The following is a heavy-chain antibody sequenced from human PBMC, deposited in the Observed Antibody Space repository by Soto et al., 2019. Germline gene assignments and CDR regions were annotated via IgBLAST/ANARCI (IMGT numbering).Heavy chain of an antibody. J-gene: IGHJ4*02. CDR1: GFTFDDYA. CDR3: AKDIWSGYDLGYFDY. D-gene: IGHD5-12*01. V-gene: IGHV3-9*01. Sequence: PGGSLRLSCAASGFTFDDYAMHWVRQAPGKGLEWVSGISWNSGSIGYADSVKGRFTISRDNAKNSLYLQMNSLRAEDTALYYCAKDIWSGYDLGYFDYWGQGTLVTVSS. CDR2: ISWNSGSI.